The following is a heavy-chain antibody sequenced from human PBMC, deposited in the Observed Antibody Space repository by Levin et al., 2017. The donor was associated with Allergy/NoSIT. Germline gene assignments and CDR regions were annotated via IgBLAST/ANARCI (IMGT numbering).Heavy chain of an antibody. V-gene: IGHV4-59*01. Sequence: SQTLSLTCTVSGGSISSYYWSWIRQPPRKGLEWIGYIYYSGSTNYNPSLKSRVTISVDTSKNQFSLKLSSVTAADTAVYYCAREAYYYDSSGYPLPPNDAFDIWGQGTMVTVSS. CDR1: GGSISSYY. J-gene: IGHJ3*02. CDR3: AREAYYYDSSGYPLPPNDAFDI. CDR2: IYYSGST. D-gene: IGHD3-22*01.